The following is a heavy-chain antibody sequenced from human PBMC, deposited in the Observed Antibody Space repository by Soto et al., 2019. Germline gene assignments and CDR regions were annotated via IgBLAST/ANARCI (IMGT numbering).Heavy chain of an antibody. Sequence: GGSLRLSCAASGFTFSSYWMSWVRQAPGKGLEWVANIKQDGSGKYYVDSVKGRFTISRDNAKNTLYLQMNSLRAEDTALYYCARVGTGAYYFDYWGLGTLVTVPQ. CDR3: ARVGTGAYYFDY. V-gene: IGHV3-7*01. D-gene: IGHD7-27*01. CDR1: GFTFSSYW. J-gene: IGHJ4*02. CDR2: IKQDGSGK.